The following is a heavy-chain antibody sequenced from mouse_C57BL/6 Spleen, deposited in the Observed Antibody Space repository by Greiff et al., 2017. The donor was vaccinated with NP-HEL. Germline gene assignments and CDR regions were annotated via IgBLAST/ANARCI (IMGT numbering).Heavy chain of an antibody. J-gene: IGHJ3*01. D-gene: IGHD2-4*01. CDR1: GYTFTSYW. Sequence: QVQLQQPGAELVKPGASVKLSCKASGYTFTSYWMHWVKQRPGRGLELIGRIDPNSGGTKYNEKFKSKATLTVDKPSSTAYMQLSSLTSEDSAVYYCARHDYDGAWFAYWGQGTLVTVSA. CDR3: ARHDYDGAWFAY. CDR2: IDPNSGGT. V-gene: IGHV1-72*01.